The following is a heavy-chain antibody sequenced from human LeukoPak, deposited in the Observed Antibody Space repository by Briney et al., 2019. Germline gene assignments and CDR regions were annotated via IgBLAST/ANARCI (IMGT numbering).Heavy chain of an antibody. Sequence: GGSLRLSCLTSGFTLSTNAMSWVRQAPGKGLEWISGISGSGASTYYADSVKGRFTISRDDSRNTLYLQMNSLRAEDTAVYYCAKDLAYCGGNCYSGFDYWGQGTLVTVSS. CDR3: AKDLAYCGGNCYSGFDY. V-gene: IGHV3-23*01. J-gene: IGHJ4*02. CDR1: GFTLSTNA. CDR2: ISGSGAST. D-gene: IGHD2-21*02.